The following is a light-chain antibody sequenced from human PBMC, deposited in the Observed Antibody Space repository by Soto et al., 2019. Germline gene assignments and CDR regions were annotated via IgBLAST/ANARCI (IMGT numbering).Light chain of an antibody. Sequence: EIVLTQSPGTLSLSPGESATLSCRASQSVSSSYLAWYQQKPGQAPRLLIYVTSSRATGIPDRFSGSGSGTDFTLTISRLEPEDFAVYYCKQYGSSPFTFGHGTNVDIK. J-gene: IGKJ3*01. CDR1: QSVSSSY. CDR2: VTS. V-gene: IGKV3-20*01. CDR3: KQYGSSPFT.